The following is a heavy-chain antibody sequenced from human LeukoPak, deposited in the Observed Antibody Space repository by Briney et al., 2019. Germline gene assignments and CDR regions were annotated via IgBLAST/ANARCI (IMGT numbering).Heavy chain of an antibody. V-gene: IGHV3-33*01. CDR1: GFTFSTYG. Sequence: HPGGSLRLSCAASGFTFSTYGMLWVRQAPGKGLEWVAVIRYDGSNKYYADSVKGRFTISRDESKNTLYLQMNSLRVEDTAVYYCARVRGSSSWHWYFDLWGRGTLVIVSS. D-gene: IGHD6-13*01. CDR2: IRYDGSNK. J-gene: IGHJ2*01. CDR3: ARVRGSSSWHWYFDL.